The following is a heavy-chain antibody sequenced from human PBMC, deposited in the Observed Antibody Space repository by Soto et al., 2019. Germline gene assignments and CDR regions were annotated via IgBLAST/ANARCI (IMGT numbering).Heavy chain of an antibody. J-gene: IGHJ6*02. V-gene: IGHV3-53*01. CDR3: ATRRGGYSHYYYYYGMDV. CDR2: IYSGGST. Sequence: GGSLRLSCAASGFTVSSNYMSWVRQAPGKGLEWVSVIYSGGSTYYADSVKGRFTISRDNSKNTLYLQMNSLRAEDTAVYYCATRRGGYSHYYYYYGMDVWGQGTTVTVSS. D-gene: IGHD3-10*01. CDR1: GFTVSSNY.